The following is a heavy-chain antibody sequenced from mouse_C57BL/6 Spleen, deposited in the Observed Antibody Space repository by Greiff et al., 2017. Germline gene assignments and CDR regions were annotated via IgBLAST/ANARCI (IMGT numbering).Heavy chain of an antibody. CDR1: GYAFSSSW. Sequence: QVQLQQSGPELVKPGASVKISCKASGYAFSSSWMNWVKQRPGKGLEWIGRIYPGDGDTNYNGKFKGKATLTADKSSSTAYMQLSSLTSEDAAVYFCTRAYGYDEYYYARDDGGQGTSVTVSS. D-gene: IGHD2-2*01. CDR3: TRAYGYDEYYYARDD. V-gene: IGHV1-82*01. CDR2: IYPGDGDT. J-gene: IGHJ4*01.